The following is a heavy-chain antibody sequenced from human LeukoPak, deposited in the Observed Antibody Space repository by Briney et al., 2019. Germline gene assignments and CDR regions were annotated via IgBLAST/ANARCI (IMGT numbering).Heavy chain of an antibody. Sequence: QPGGSLRLSCAASGFTFSSYAMSWVRQAPGKGLEWVSAISGSGGSTYYADSVKGRFTISRDNSKNTLYLQMSSLRAEDTAVYYCVIDPYYFDSSGYQGIWGQGTLVTVSS. D-gene: IGHD3-22*01. V-gene: IGHV3-23*01. CDR2: ISGSGGST. J-gene: IGHJ4*02. CDR3: VIDPYYFDSSGYQGI. CDR1: GFTFSSYA.